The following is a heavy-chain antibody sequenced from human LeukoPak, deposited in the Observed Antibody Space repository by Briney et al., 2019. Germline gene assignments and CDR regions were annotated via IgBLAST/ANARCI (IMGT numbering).Heavy chain of an antibody. Sequence: GRSLRLSCAASGFAFSSYAMHWVRQAPGKGLEWVAVISYDGSNKYYADSVKGRFTISRDNSKNTLYLQMNSLRAEDTAVYYCARAPSFYAPPDYWGQGTLVTVSS. V-gene: IGHV3-30-3*01. J-gene: IGHJ4*02. CDR3: ARAPSFYAPPDY. D-gene: IGHD2-2*01. CDR2: ISYDGSNK. CDR1: GFAFSSYA.